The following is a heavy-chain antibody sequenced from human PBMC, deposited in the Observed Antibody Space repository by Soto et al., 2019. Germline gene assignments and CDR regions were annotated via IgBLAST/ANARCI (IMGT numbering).Heavy chain of an antibody. CDR2: ISYDGSNK. J-gene: IGHJ2*01. V-gene: IGHV3-30-3*01. CDR1: GFTFSSYA. Sequence: QVQLVESGGGVVQPGRSLRLSCAASGFTFSSYAMHWVRQAPGKGLEWVAVISYDGSNKYYADSVKGRFTISRDNSKNPLYLQMNSLRAEEKAFYYWARPSWGFLFYDSSGSPFDLWGRGTLVTVSS. D-gene: IGHD3-22*01. CDR3: ARPSWGFLFYDSSGSPFDL.